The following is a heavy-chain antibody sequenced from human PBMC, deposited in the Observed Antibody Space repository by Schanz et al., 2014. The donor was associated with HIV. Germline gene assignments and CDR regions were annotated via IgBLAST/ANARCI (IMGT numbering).Heavy chain of an antibody. CDR3: TRGYSGYDSGLDP. CDR2: ISDSGGST. D-gene: IGHD5-12*01. J-gene: IGHJ5*02. Sequence: EVQLLESGGGLVQPGESLTLSCVASGFTFSNFAMNWVRQSPGKGLEWVSVISDSGGSTYYADSVKGRFTISRDNAKNTLFLQMNSLRAEDTAVYYCTRGYSGYDSGLDPWGQGTLVTVSS. V-gene: IGHV3-23*01. CDR1: GFTFSNFA.